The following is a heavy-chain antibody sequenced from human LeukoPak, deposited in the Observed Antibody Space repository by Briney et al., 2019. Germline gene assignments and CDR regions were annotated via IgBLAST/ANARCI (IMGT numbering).Heavy chain of an antibody. D-gene: IGHD1-26*01. J-gene: IGHJ4*02. CDR2: IYNSGNT. V-gene: IGHV4-59*08. CDR1: GGSISNYY. CDR3: ARGWGHFDY. Sequence: SETLSLTCTVSGGSISNYYWSWIRQPPGKGLEWIGYIYNSGNTNDNPSLNSRVTISVDTSKNQFSLKLSSVTAADTAVYFCARGWGHFDYWGQGTLVTVSS.